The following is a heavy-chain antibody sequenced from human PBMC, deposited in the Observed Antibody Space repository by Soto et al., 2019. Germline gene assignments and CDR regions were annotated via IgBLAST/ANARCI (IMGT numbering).Heavy chain of an antibody. D-gene: IGHD2-21*01. CDR3: ACWGHIVPFAPCDFDR. V-gene: IGHV3-74*01. CDR2: ISPDGSDV. CDR1: GFPFTNYW. J-gene: IGHJ4*02. Sequence: GGTLRLSCAASGFPFTNYWMNWVRQTPGKGLMWVSRISPDGSDVGYADSVEGRCTVSRDNAKNTLYLQMHSLRAEDTAMYYCACWGHIVPFAPCDFDRWGQGTLVTVSS.